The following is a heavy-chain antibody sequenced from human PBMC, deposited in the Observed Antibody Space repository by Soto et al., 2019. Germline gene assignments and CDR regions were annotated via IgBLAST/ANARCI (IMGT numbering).Heavy chain of an antibody. CDR1: GDSISRGNF. J-gene: IGHJ6*02. V-gene: IGHV4-4*02. Sequence: PSETLSLTCAVSGDSISRGNFWSWVRQPPGEGLEWIGEIDHSGITNYKSSLKSRVTISVDKSKNQFSLKLDSVTAADTAMYYCARSVRGGYHYYYYGLDVWGQGTTVTVSS. CDR3: ARSVRGGYHYYYYGLDV. CDR2: IDHSGIT. D-gene: IGHD3-16*02.